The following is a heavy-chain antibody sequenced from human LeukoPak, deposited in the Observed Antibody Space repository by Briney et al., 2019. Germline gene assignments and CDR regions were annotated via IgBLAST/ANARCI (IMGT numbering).Heavy chain of an antibody. V-gene: IGHV3-30*09. CDR2: VTHDGKNQ. CDR3: AKSRFGGNFVFDY. Sequence: GGSLRVSYAVSGFTFSSYAMHWVRQAPGKGLEWVTVVTHDGKNQYYADSVKGRFVISRDNSKNMLFLEMNSLGPEDTALYYCAKSRFGGNFVFDYWGQGTLVIVSS. D-gene: IGHD4-23*01. CDR1: GFTFSSYA. J-gene: IGHJ4*02.